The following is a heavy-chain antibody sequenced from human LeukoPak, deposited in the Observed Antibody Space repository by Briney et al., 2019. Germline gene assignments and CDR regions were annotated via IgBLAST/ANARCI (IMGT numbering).Heavy chain of an antibody. D-gene: IGHD3-10*01. V-gene: IGHV4-39*01. Sequence: SETLSLTCTVSGGSISGNTYYWSWIRQPPGKGLEWIGSIYYSGNNPSLKSRVTISVDTSKNQFSLKLRSVTAADTAAYYCARLRGHAYYFDYWGQGTLVTVSS. CDR1: GGSISGNTYY. CDR2: IYYSG. CDR3: ARLRGHAYYFDY. J-gene: IGHJ4*02.